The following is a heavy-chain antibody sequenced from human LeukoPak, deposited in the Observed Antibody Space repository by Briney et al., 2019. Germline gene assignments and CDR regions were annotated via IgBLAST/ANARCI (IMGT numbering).Heavy chain of an antibody. CDR3: ARDAPLYYYDSSGYYSDAFDI. Sequence: SETLSLTCAVYGGSFSGYYWSWIRQPPGKGLEWIGEINHSGSTNYNPSLKSRVTISVDTSKNQFSLKLSSVTAADTAVYYCARDAPLYYYDSSGYYSDAFDIWGQGTMVTVSS. CDR1: GGSFSGYY. D-gene: IGHD3-22*01. J-gene: IGHJ3*02. CDR2: INHSGST. V-gene: IGHV4-34*01.